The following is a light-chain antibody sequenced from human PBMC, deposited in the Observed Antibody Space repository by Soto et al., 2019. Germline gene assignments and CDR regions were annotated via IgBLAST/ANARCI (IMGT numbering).Light chain of an antibody. V-gene: IGKV3-11*01. CDR2: DAS. J-gene: IGKJ5*01. CDR1: QSVSSY. CDR3: QQRSNWPPT. Sequence: EIQLTQSPSILSASVGERATLSCRASQSVSSYLAWYQQKPGQAPRLIIYDASTRATGIPARFSGSGSGTDFTLTITSLEPEDFAVYYCQQRSNWPPTFGQGTQVDIK.